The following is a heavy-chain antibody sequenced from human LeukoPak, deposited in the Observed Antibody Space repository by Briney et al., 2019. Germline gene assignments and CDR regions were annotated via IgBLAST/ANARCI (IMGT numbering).Heavy chain of an antibody. D-gene: IGHD6-19*01. CDR1: GFTFSSYW. J-gene: IGHJ6*02. CDR2: IKQDGSEK. Sequence: GGSLRLSCAASGFTFSSYWMSWVRQAPGKGLEWVANIKQDGSEKYYVDSVKGRFTISRDNAKNSLYLQMNSLRAEDTAVYYCARDRVDSSGWYEPDDYYYYGMDVWGQGTTVTVSS. CDR3: ARDRVDSSGWYEPDDYYYYGMDV. V-gene: IGHV3-7*01.